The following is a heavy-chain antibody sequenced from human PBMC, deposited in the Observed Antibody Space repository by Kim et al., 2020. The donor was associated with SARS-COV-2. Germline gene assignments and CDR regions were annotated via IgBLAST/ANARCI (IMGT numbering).Heavy chain of an antibody. D-gene: IGHD5-12*01. J-gene: IGHJ4*02. CDR3: ARQQPSGYGGYFDY. V-gene: IGHV4-39*01. Sequence: PSLKVRATIAVKTSKNQFSLKLSSVTAADPAVYYCARQQPSGYGGYFDYWGQGTLVTVSS.